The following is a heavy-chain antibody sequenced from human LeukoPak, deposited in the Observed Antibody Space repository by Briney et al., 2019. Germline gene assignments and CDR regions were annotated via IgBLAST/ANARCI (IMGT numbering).Heavy chain of an antibody. Sequence: GGSLRLSCAASRFTFSDYNMNWVRQAPGKGLEWVAYISGSSATIYYADSVKGRFTISRDNAKSSLYLQMNSLRAEDTAVYYCARRQLIDSWAQGTLVTVSS. V-gene: IGHV3-48*04. J-gene: IGHJ4*02. D-gene: IGHD6-6*01. CDR1: RFTFSDYN. CDR2: ISGSSATI. CDR3: ARRQLIDS.